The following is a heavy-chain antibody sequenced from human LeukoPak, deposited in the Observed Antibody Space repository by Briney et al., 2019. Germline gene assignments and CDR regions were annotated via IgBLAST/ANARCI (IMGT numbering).Heavy chain of an antibody. V-gene: IGHV3-48*03. J-gene: IGHJ4*02. Sequence: GGSLRLSCAASGFTFSSYEMNWVRQAPGKGLEWVSYISSSGSTIYYANSVKGRFTISRDNAKNSLYLQMNSLRAEDTAVYYCAYYHVNEEPPTFWGQGTLVTVSS. CDR3: AYYHVNEEPPTF. D-gene: IGHD1-1*01. CDR1: GFTFSSYE. CDR2: ISSSGSTI.